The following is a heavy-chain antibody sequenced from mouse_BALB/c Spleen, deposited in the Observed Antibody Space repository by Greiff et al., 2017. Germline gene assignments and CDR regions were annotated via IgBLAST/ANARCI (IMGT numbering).Heavy chain of an antibody. D-gene: IGHD1-1*01. CDR1: GYSITSGYY. J-gene: IGHJ4*01. CDR2: ISYDGSN. V-gene: IGHV3-6*02. Sequence: EVQRVESGPGLVKPSQSLSLTCSVTGYSITSGYYWNWIRQFPGNKLEWMGYISYDGSNNYNPSLKNRISITRDTSKNQFFLKLNSVTTEDTATYYCARAGITPYAMDYWGQGTSVTVSS. CDR3: ARAGITPYAMDY.